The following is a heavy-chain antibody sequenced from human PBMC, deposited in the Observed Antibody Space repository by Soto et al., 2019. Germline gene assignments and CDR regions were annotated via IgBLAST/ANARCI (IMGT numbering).Heavy chain of an antibody. CDR3: AKGSRMWTPDY. CDR2: IAPGNGNT. D-gene: IGHD2-21*01. V-gene: IGHV1-3*01. Sequence: QVQLVQSGAEVKQPGASVKVFCKASGYTFTDYAIHWVRQAPGQRLEWMGWIAPGNGNTKYSQNFQGRVTITRDTSATTAYMELSSLRSEDTAVYYCAKGSRMWTPDYWGQGTLVTVSS. J-gene: IGHJ4*02. CDR1: GYTFTDYA.